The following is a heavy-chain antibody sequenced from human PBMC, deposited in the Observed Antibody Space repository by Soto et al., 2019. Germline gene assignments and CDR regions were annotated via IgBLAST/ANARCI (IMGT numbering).Heavy chain of an antibody. CDR2: ISGSGGST. J-gene: IGHJ4*02. D-gene: IGHD3-16*02. V-gene: IGHV3-23*01. Sequence: EVQLLESGGGLVQPGGSLRLSCAASGLTFSSYAMSWVRQAPGKGLEWVSAISGSGGSTYYADSVKGRFTISRDNSKNTLYLQMNSLRAEDTAVYYCAKVRVGGVIVFPFDYWGQGTLVTVSS. CDR1: GLTFSSYA. CDR3: AKVRVGGVIVFPFDY.